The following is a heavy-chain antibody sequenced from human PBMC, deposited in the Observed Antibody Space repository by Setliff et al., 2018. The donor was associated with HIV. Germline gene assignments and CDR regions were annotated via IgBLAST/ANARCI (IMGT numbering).Heavy chain of an antibody. Sequence: GGSLRLSCAPSGFRFSDYTMTWVRQAPGKGLEWVANIKQDGSEKYYVDSVKGRFTISRDNAKNSLYLQMNSLRAEDTAVYYCATDRGTYWGQGTLVTVSS. CDR2: IKQDGSEK. D-gene: IGHD1-7*01. CDR3: ATDRGTY. CDR1: GFRFSDYT. V-gene: IGHV3-7*03. J-gene: IGHJ4*02.